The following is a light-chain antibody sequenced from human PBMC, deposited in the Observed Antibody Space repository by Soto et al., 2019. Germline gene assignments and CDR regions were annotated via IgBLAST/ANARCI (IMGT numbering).Light chain of an antibody. CDR1: SSDIGGYNY. Sequence: QSALTQPASVSGSPGQSITISCTGTSSDIGGYNYVSWYQHHPGKAPKLMIYDVTIRPSGVSDRFSGSKSGNTASLTISGLQTEDEADYDCSSYTSGSTLVAFGGGTKLTVL. V-gene: IGLV2-14*03. J-gene: IGLJ2*01. CDR2: DVT. CDR3: SSYTSGSTLVA.